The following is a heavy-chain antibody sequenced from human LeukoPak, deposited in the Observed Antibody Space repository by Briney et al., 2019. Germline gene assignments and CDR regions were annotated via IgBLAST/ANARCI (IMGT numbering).Heavy chain of an antibody. CDR3: ARGKTATGTGSAY. V-gene: IGHV3-48*04. CDR1: GFSFSRFW. CDR2: MSNSGSTI. J-gene: IGHJ4*02. Sequence: PGGSLRLSCAASGFSFSRFWMHWVRQAPGKGLEWVSYMSNSGSTIYYADFAKGRFTISRDNAKNSLYLQMNSLRAEDTAVYYCARGKTATGTGSAYWGQGTLVTVSS. D-gene: IGHD3-10*01.